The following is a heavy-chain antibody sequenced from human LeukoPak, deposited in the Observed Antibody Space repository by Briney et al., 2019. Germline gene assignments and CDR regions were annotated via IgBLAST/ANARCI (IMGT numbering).Heavy chain of an antibody. CDR2: INQDGSEK. V-gene: IGHV3-7*01. CDR1: GFTFSSYW. CDR3: AREGCSGGSCYHNWFDP. D-gene: IGHD2-15*01. Sequence: PGGSLRLSCAAPGFTFSSYWMSCVRQAPGKGLEWVANINQDGSEKYYVDSVKGRFTISRDNAKNSLYLQMNSLRAEDTAVYYCAREGCSGGSCYHNWFDPWGQGTLVTVSS. J-gene: IGHJ5*02.